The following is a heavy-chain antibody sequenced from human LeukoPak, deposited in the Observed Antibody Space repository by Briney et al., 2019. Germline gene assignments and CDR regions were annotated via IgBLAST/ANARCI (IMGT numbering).Heavy chain of an antibody. CDR2: ISSSSTYI. Sequence: KTGGSLRLSCAASGFTFDSYGMNWVRQAPGKGLEWISSISSSSTYIYYADSVKGRFTISRDNAKKSLYLQMNSLRAEDTAVYYCARAYCSSTRCSYYFDSWGQGTLVTVS. J-gene: IGHJ4*02. D-gene: IGHD2-2*01. CDR3: ARAYCSSTRCSYYFDS. V-gene: IGHV3-21*01. CDR1: GFTFDSYG.